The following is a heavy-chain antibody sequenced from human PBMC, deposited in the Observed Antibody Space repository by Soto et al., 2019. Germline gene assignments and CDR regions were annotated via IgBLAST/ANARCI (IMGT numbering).Heavy chain of an antibody. CDR3: ARDKTQGAGWFDP. V-gene: IGHV3-53*01. J-gene: IGHJ5*02. CDR1: GLEVSYNY. CDR2: LYNSETT. Sequence: PGGSLRLSCAASGLEVSYNYMNWVRQAPGKGLEWVSVLYNSETTYYAESVKGRFTIPRDTVKNTVYLEMNNLRVDDTAVYYCARDKTQGAGWFDPWGRGTLVTVSS.